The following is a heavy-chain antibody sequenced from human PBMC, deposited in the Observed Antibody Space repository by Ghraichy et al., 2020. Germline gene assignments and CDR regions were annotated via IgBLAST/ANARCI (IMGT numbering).Heavy chain of an antibody. V-gene: IGHV4-31*03. CDR3: ARDGLSVGFDP. Sequence: SETLSLTCTVSGGSISSGGYYWSWIRQHPGKGLEWIGYIYYSGSTYYNPSLKSRVTISVDTSKNQFSLKLSSVTAADTAVYYCARDGLSVGFDPWGQGTLVTVSS. CDR1: GGSISSGGYY. CDR2: IYYSGST. J-gene: IGHJ5*02. D-gene: IGHD5/OR15-5a*01.